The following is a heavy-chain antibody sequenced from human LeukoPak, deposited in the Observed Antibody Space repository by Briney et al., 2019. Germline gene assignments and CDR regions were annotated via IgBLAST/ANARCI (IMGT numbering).Heavy chain of an antibody. CDR3: ARKVGYGGNSGYFDY. J-gene: IGHJ4*02. CDR2: ISAYNGNT. Sequence: ASVKVSCKASGYTFTSYGISWVRQAPGQGVEWMGWISAYNGNTNYAQKLQGRVTITTDTSTSTAYMELRSLRSDDTAVYYCARKVGYGGNSGYFDYWGQGTLVTVSS. D-gene: IGHD4-23*01. V-gene: IGHV1-18*01. CDR1: GYTFTSYG.